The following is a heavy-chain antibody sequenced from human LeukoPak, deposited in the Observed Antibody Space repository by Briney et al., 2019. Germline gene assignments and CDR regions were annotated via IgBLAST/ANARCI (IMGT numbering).Heavy chain of an antibody. J-gene: IGHJ6*02. CDR1: GFTFSSYG. D-gene: IGHD6-13*01. V-gene: IGHV3-30*18. CDR3: AKDQYSSSWYADYYYHYGMDV. Sequence: PGGSLRLSCAASGFTFSSYGMHWVRQAPGKGLEWVAVISYDGSNKYYADSVKGRFTISRDNSKNTLYLQMNSLRAEDTAVYYCAKDQYSSSWYADYYYHYGMDVWGQGTTVTVSS. CDR2: ISYDGSNK.